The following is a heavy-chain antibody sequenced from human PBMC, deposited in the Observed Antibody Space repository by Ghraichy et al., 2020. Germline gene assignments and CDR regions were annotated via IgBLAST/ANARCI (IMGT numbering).Heavy chain of an antibody. Sequence: GGSLRLSCAASGFTFSSYAMNWVRQAPGKGLEWVSGISGGGGTTYYADSVKGRFTISRDNSKNTLYLQMNNLRAEDTALYYCAPQLSLIVVVITTPDYWGQGTLVTVSS. CDR1: GFTFSSYA. D-gene: IGHD3-22*01. CDR2: ISGGGGTT. CDR3: APQLSLIVVVITTPDY. V-gene: IGHV3-23*01. J-gene: IGHJ4*02.